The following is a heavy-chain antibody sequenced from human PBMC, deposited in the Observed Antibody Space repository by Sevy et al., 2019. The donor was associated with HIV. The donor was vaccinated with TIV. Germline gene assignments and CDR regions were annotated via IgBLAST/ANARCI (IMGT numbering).Heavy chain of an antibody. CDR3: AKRNTN. V-gene: IGHV3-23*01. J-gene: IGHJ4*02. CDR2: ISASGGST. Sequence: GGSLRLSCAASGFTFSTYAMTWVRQGPGKGLEWVSSISASGGSTFYADSVKGRFNISRDNSKNTLYLQMNSLRADDTAVYYCAKRNTNWGQGTLVTVSS. CDR1: GFTFSTYA.